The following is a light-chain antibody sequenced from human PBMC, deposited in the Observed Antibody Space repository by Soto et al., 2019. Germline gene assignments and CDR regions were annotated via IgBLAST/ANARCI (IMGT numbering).Light chain of an antibody. V-gene: IGLV2-14*01. CDR1: SSDVGGYNY. CDR2: EVS. Sequence: QSALTQPASVSGSPGQSITISCTGTSSDVGGYNYVSWYQQHPGKAPKLMIYEVSNRPSGVSNPFSGSKSGNTASRTISGLQAEDEADYYCSSYTSSSTVVFGGGTKVTVL. J-gene: IGLJ2*01. CDR3: SSYTSSSTVV.